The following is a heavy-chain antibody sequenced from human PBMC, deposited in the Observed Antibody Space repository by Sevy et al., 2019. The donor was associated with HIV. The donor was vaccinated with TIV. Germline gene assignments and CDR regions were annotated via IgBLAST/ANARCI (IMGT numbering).Heavy chain of an antibody. J-gene: IGHJ4*02. D-gene: IGHD5-12*01. Sequence: GGSLRLSCAASGFTFSSYSMNWVRLAPGKGLEWVSSISSGSTYIYYADSVKGRFTISRDNAKNSLYLQMNSLRAEDTAVYYCAREDMATTRGPFDYWGQGTLVTVSS. CDR3: AREDMATTRGPFDY. CDR2: ISSGSTYI. CDR1: GFTFSSYS. V-gene: IGHV3-21*04.